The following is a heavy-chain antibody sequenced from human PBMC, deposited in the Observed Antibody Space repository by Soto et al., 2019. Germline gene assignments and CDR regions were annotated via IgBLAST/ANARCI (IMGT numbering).Heavy chain of an antibody. V-gene: IGHV1-18*01. Sequence: QVHLVQSGVEVKTPGASVKVSCQASGYTFFTYDISWVRQAPGQGLEWRGWISTYSGDTKYAQKFQGRVTMTTDTSTTTAYLELRRPRSADTAVYYCARHNGPTTSEHWSAPWGQGPLVTVSS. CDR1: GYTFFTYD. CDR3: ARHNGPTTSEHWSAP. CDR2: ISTYSGDT. J-gene: IGHJ5*02. D-gene: IGHD5-12*01.